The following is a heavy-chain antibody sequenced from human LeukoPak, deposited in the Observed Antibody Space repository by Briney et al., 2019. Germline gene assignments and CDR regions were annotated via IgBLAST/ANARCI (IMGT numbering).Heavy chain of an antibody. Sequence: PGGSLRLSCAASGFTFSSYGMHWVRQAPGKGLEWVAIISYDGSNQYYTDSVEGRFTLSRDNSKNTLYLQMSSLRTEDTAVYYCARGDDAFDIWGQGTMVTVSS. J-gene: IGHJ3*02. CDR2: ISYDGSNQ. V-gene: IGHV3-30*19. CDR3: ARGDDAFDI. CDR1: GFTFSSYG. D-gene: IGHD1-26*01.